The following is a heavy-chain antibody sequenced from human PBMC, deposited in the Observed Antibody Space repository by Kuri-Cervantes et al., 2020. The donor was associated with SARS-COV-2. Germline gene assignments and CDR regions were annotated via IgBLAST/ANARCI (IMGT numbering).Heavy chain of an antibody. D-gene: IGHD3-9*01. CDR1: GYTLTELS. Sequence: ASVKVSCKVSGYTLTELSMHWVRQAPGKGLEWMGGFDPEDGETIYAQKFQGRVTMTEDTSTDTAYMELSSLRSEDTAVYYCARDSHYDIWTGYSKRGDYWGQGTLVTVSS. CDR3: ARDSHYDIWTGYSKRGDY. V-gene: IGHV1-24*01. CDR2: FDPEDGET. J-gene: IGHJ4*02.